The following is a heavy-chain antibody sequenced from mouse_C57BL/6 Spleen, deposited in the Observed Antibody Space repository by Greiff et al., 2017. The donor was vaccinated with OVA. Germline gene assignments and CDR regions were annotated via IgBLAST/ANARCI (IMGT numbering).Heavy chain of an antibody. CDR1: GFTFSSYG. CDR2: ISSGGSYT. CDR3: ARLYDGYAFDY. D-gene: IGHD2-3*01. V-gene: IGHV5-6*01. Sequence: EVQVLESGGDLVKPGGSLKLSCAASGFTFSSYGMSWVRQTPDKRLEWVATISSGGSYTYYPDSVKGRFTISRDNAKNTLYLQMSSLKSEDTAMYYCARLYDGYAFDYWGQGTTLTVSS. J-gene: IGHJ2*01.